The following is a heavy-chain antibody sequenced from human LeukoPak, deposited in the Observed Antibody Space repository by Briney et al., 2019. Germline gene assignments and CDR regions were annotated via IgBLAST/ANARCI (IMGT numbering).Heavy chain of an antibody. D-gene: IGHD5-18*01. J-gene: IGHJ4*02. CDR1: GYSISSGYY. Sequence: PSETLSLTCTVSGYSISSGYYWGWIRQPPGKGLEWIGSIYHSGSTYYNPSLKSRVTISVDTSKNQFSLKLSSVTAADTAVYYCARDLLPELYTAPGACYWGQGTLVTVSS. V-gene: IGHV4-38-2*02. CDR3: ARDLLPELYTAPGACY. CDR2: IYHSGST.